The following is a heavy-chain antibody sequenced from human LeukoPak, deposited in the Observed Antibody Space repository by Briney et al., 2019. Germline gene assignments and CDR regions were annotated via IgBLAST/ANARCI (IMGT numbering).Heavy chain of an antibody. CDR2: IIPIFGTA. J-gene: IGHJ6*02. CDR3: ARVPMVDSYYYYGMDV. CDR1: GYTFTSYG. D-gene: IGHD2-15*01. V-gene: IGHV1-69*13. Sequence: ASVKVSCKASGYTFTSYGISWVRQAPGQGLEWMGGIIPIFGTANYAQKFQGRVTITADESMSTAYMELSSLRSEDTAVYYCARVPMVDSYYYYGMDVWGQGTTVTVSS.